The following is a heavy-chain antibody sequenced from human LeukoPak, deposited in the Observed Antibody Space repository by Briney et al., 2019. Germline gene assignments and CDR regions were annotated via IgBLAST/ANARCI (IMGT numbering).Heavy chain of an antibody. Sequence: GGSLRLSCSASGFPFSSYAIHWVRQAPGKGLEYVSAISDSGGSTYYADSVKGRFTISRDNSKNTLYLQMSSLRAEDTAVYFCVRGYSFGPYGMDVWGQGTTVTVSS. CDR2: ISDSGGST. D-gene: IGHD2-15*01. J-gene: IGHJ6*02. V-gene: IGHV3-64D*09. CDR1: GFPFSSYA. CDR3: VRGYSFGPYGMDV.